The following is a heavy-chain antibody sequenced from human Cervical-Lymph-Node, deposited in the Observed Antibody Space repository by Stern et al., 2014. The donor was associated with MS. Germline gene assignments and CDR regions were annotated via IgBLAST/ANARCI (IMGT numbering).Heavy chain of an antibody. Sequence: VQLVESGAEVKKPGASVKVSCKASGYTFTSYYMHWVRQAPGQGLAWMGIINPSGGSTSYARKFQGRVTMTRDTSTSTVYMELSSLRSEDTAVYYCARDGDIVVVVAATPDYYYGMDVWGQGTTVTVSS. D-gene: IGHD2-15*01. CDR3: ARDGDIVVVVAATPDYYYGMDV. CDR1: GYTFTSYY. J-gene: IGHJ6*02. CDR2: INPSGGST. V-gene: IGHV1-46*01.